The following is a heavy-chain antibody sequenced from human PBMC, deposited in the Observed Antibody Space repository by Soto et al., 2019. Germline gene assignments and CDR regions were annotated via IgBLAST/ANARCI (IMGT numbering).Heavy chain of an antibody. CDR3: AKGPYYDILTGYYIYNWFDP. J-gene: IGHJ5*02. CDR2: ISGSGGST. D-gene: IGHD3-9*01. CDR1: GFTFSSYA. Sequence: EVQLLESGGGLVQPGGSLRLSCAASGFTFSSYAMSWVRQAPGKGLEWVSAISGSGGSTYYADSVKGRFTISRDNSKNTLYLQMNSLRAEDTAVYYCAKGPYYDILTGYYIYNWFDPWGQGTLVTVSS. V-gene: IGHV3-23*01.